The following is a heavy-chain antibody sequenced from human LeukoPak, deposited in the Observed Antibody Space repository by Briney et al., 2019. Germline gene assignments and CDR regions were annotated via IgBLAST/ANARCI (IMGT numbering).Heavy chain of an antibody. J-gene: IGHJ4*02. CDR3: ARGDILTGYSRQDY. Sequence: GASVKVSCKASGYTFTGYYMHWVRQAPGQGLEWMGWINPNSGGTNYAQKFQGRVTMTRDTSISTAYMELSRLRSDDTAVYYCARGDILTGYSRQDYWGQGTLVTVSS. CDR2: INPNSGGT. V-gene: IGHV1-2*02. CDR1: GYTFTGYY. D-gene: IGHD3-9*01.